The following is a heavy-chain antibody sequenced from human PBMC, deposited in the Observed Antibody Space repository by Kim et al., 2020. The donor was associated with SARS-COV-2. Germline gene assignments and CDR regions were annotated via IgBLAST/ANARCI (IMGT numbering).Heavy chain of an antibody. CDR3: ARSRGHYYASGSFYYYYGMDV. CDR1: GFTFSSYD. V-gene: IGHV3-13*01. D-gene: IGHD3-10*01. Sequence: GGSLRLSCAASGFTFSSYDMHWFRQATGKGLEWVSAIGTAGDTYYPGSVKGRFTISRENAKNSLYLQMNSLRAGDTAVYYCARSRGHYYASGSFYYYYGMDVWGQGTTVTVSS. CDR2: IGTAGDT. J-gene: IGHJ6*02.